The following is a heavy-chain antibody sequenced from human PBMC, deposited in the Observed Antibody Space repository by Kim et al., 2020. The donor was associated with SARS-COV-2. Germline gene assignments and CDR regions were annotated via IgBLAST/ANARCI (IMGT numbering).Heavy chain of an antibody. CDR3: AREGGYSSSWPFDY. D-gene: IGHD6-13*01. CDR1: GYTFTGYY. Sequence: ASVKVSCKASGYTFTGYYMHWVRQAPGQGLEWMGWINPNSGGTNYAQKFQGRVTMTRDTSISTAYMELSRLRSDDTAVYYCAREGGYSSSWPFDYWGQGTLVTVSS. V-gene: IGHV1-2*02. CDR2: INPNSGGT. J-gene: IGHJ4*02.